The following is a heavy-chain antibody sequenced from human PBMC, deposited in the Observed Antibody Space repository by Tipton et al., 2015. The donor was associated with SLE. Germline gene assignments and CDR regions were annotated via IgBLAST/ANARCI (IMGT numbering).Heavy chain of an antibody. CDR3: ARRRGDGSSPVGY. D-gene: IGHD6-6*01. Sequence: VQLVQSGPEVKKPGESLKISCKGSGYSFTNYWVGWVRQMPGKGLEWMGIIYPRDSDIRYSPSFQGQVTISADKSISTAYLQRSSLKASDTAIYYCARRRGDGSSPVGYWGQGTLVTVSS. CDR1: GYSFTNYW. CDR2: IYPRDSDI. J-gene: IGHJ4*02. V-gene: IGHV5-51*03.